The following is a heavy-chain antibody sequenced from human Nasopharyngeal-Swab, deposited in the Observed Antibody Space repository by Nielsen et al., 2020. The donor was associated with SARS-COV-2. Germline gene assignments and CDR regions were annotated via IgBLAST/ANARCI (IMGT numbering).Heavy chain of an antibody. CDR3: RVVPAAMWYYYYGMDV. D-gene: IGHD2-2*01. Sequence: ASVKVSCKVSGYTLTELSMHWVRQAPGKRLEWMGGFDPEDGETIYAQKFQGRVTMTEDTSTEPAYMELSSLRSEDTAVYYCRVVPAAMWYYYYGMDVWGQGTTVTVSS. J-gene: IGHJ6*02. CDR2: FDPEDGET. CDR1: GYTLTELS. V-gene: IGHV1-24*01.